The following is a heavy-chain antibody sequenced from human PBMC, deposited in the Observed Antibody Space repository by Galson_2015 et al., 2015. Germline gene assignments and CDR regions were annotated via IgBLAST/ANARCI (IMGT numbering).Heavy chain of an antibody. V-gene: IGHV1-2*04. CDR2: INPNSGGT. Sequence: SVKVSCKASGYTFTGYYMHWVRQAPGQGLEWMGWINPNSGGTNYAQKFQGWVTMTRDTSISTAYMELSRLRSDDTAVYYCATGATTEYYDILTGYYYWGQGTLVTVSS. J-gene: IGHJ4*02. CDR3: ATGATTEYYDILTGYYY. D-gene: IGHD3-9*01. CDR1: GYTFTGYY.